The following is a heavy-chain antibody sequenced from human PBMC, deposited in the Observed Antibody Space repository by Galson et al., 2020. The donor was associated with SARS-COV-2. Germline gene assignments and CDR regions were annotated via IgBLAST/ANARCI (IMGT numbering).Heavy chain of an antibody. CDR1: GYTLTELS. J-gene: IGHJ4*02. CDR2: FDPEDGET. V-gene: IGHV1-24*01. Sequence: ASVTVSCQVSGYTLTELSMHWVRQAPGKGLEWMGGFDPEDGETIYAQKFQGRVTMTEDTSTDTAYMELSSLRSEDTAVYYCATVPAFLTGYYLEYWGQGTLVTVSS. D-gene: IGHD3-9*01. CDR3: ATVPAFLTGYYLEY.